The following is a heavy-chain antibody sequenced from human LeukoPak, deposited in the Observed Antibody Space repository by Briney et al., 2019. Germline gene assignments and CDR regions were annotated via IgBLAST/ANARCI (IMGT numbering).Heavy chain of an antibody. CDR1: GLTFSDYG. V-gene: IGHV3-30*18. CDR2: ISYDGSNK. Sequence: GGSLRLSCAASGLTFSDYGMHWVRQAPGRGLEWVAIISYDGSNKYYGDSVKGRFTISRDNSKNTLYLHMYSLRAEDTAVYYCAKDTSGYSFGYASGYFDYWGQGSLVTVSS. D-gene: IGHD5-18*01. CDR3: AKDTSGYSFGYASGYFDY. J-gene: IGHJ4*02.